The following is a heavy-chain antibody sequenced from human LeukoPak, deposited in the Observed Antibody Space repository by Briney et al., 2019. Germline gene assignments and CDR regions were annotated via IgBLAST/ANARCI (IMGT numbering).Heavy chain of an antibody. J-gene: IGHJ5*02. Sequence: PSQTLSLTCTVSGGSISSGSYYWSWIRQPAGKGLEWIGRIYTSGSTNYNPSLKSRVTISVDTSKNQFSLKLSSVTAADTAVYYCVREQVVPAANNWFDPWGQGTLVTVSS. CDR3: VREQVVPAANNWFDP. CDR1: GGSISSGSYY. D-gene: IGHD2-2*01. V-gene: IGHV4-61*02. CDR2: IYTSGST.